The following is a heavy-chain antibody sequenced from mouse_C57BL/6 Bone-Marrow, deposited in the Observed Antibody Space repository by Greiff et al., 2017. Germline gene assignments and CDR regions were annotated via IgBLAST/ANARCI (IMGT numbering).Heavy chain of an antibody. CDR2: ISNGGGST. CDR1: GFTFSDYY. Sequence: EVKLMESGGGLVQPGGSLKLSCAASGFTFSDYYMYWVRQTPEKRLEWVAYISNGGGSTYYPDTVKGRFTISRANAKNTLYLQMSRLKSEDTAMYYCARPGVTGAWFAYWGQGTLVTVSA. V-gene: IGHV5-12*01. CDR3: ARPGVTGAWFAY. D-gene: IGHD2-1*01. J-gene: IGHJ3*01.